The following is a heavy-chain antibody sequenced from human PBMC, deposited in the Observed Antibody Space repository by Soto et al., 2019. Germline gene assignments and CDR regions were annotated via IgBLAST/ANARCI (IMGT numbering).Heavy chain of an antibody. CDR1: GFNFSSYG. CDR3: AKGRPDCSGGSCSNHNPPNWFDP. V-gene: IGHV3-30*18. CDR2: ISYDGSNK. J-gene: IGHJ5*02. D-gene: IGHD2-15*01. Sequence: GGSMRLSCAASGFNFSSYGMHWVRQAPGKGLEWVAVISYDGSNKYYADSVKGRFTISRDNSKNTLYLQMNSLRAEDTAVYYCAKGRPDCSGGSCSNHNPPNWFDPWGQGTLVTVSS.